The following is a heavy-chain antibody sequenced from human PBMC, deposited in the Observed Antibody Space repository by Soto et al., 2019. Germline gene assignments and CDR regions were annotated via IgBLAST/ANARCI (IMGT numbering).Heavy chain of an antibody. J-gene: IGHJ5*02. Sequence: QLQLQESGSGLVKPSQTLSLTCAVSGGSISSGGYSWSWIRQPPGKGLEWIGYIYHIGSTYYNPSPXRXXTISVDRSKNQFSLKLSSVTAADTAVYYCARVPGPWGQGTLVTVSS. CDR3: ARVPGP. CDR2: IYHIGST. V-gene: IGHV4-30-2*01. CDR1: GGSISSGGYS. D-gene: IGHD3-10*01.